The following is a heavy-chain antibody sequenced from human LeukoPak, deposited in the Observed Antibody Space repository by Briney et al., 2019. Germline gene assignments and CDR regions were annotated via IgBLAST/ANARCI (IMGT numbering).Heavy chain of an antibody. CDR3: ARGGKYSSSSY. Sequence: SVNVSCKASGGTFSSYAISWVRQAPGQGLEWMGGIIPIFGTANCAQKFQGRVTITTDESTSTAYMELSSLRSGDTAVYYCARGGKYSSSSYWGQGTLVTVSS. CDR1: GGTFSSYA. CDR2: IIPIFGTA. D-gene: IGHD6-6*01. J-gene: IGHJ4*02. V-gene: IGHV1-69*05.